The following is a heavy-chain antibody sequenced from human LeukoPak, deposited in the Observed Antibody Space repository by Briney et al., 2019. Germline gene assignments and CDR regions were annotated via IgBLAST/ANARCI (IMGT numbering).Heavy chain of an antibody. CDR3: ARGSSEYAFDT. J-gene: IGHJ3*02. D-gene: IGHD3-22*01. Sequence: PSETLSLTCTVSGGSISSYYWSWIRQPPGRGLEWIGYIYYSGSTNYNPSLKSRVTISVDTSKNQFSLELSSVTAADTAVYYCARGSSEYAFDTWGQGTMVTVSS. V-gene: IGHV4-59*01. CDR2: IYYSGST. CDR1: GGSISSYY.